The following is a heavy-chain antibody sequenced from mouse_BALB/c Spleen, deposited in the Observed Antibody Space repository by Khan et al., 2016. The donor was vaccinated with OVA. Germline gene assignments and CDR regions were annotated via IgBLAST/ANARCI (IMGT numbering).Heavy chain of an antibody. CDR3: TRRGTARATLWFAY. Sequence: QVQLQQSGAELVKPGASVKLSCKASGYTFTSYYMYWLKQRPGQGLEWIGEINTSNGGTNFTEKFKSKATLTVDKSSSTAYMQLSRLTSEDSAVYYCTRRGTARATLWFAYWGQGTLVTVSA. V-gene: IGHV1S81*02. J-gene: IGHJ3*01. D-gene: IGHD3-2*01. CDR1: GYTFTSYY. CDR2: INTSNGGT.